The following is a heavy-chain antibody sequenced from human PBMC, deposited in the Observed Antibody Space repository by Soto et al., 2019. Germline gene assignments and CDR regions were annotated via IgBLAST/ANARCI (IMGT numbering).Heavy chain of an antibody. Sequence: GESLKISCKGSGYSFTSYWISWVRQMPGKGLEWMGRIDPSDSYTNDSPSFQGHVTISADKSISTASLQWSSLKASHTAMYHCARQGGIAAATIIYYYYCGMDVWGQGTTVTVSS. CDR2: IDPSDSYT. CDR1: GYSFTSYW. V-gene: IGHV5-10-1*01. D-gene: IGHD6-13*01. CDR3: ARQGGIAAATIIYYYYCGMDV. J-gene: IGHJ6*02.